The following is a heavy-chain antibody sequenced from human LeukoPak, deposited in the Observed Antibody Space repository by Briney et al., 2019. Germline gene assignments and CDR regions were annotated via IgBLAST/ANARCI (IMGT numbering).Heavy chain of an antibody. CDR1: GFTFSNGW. CDR3: TANDTYYYDSSGYFQPFDC. CDR2: IKSKSDGETT. J-gene: IGHJ4*02. V-gene: IGHV3-15*01. D-gene: IGHD3-22*01. Sequence: PGGSLRLSCAASGFTFSNGWMNWVRQAPGKGLEWVGRIKSKSDGETTDYAAPVKGRFIISRDDSKNTLYLQMNSLKTEDTAVYYCTANDTYYYDSSGYFQPFDCWGLGTLVTVSS.